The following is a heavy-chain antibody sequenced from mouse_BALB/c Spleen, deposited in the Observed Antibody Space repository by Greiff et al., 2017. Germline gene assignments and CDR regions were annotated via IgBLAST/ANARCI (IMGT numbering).Heavy chain of an antibody. CDR2: IDPANGNT. Sequence: VQLQQSGAELVKPGASVKLSCTASGFNIKDTYMHWVKQRPEQGLEWIGRIDPANGNTKYDPKFQGKATITADTSSNTAYLQLSSLTSEDTAVYYCARSHYYGYAMDYWGQGTSVTVSS. D-gene: IGHD1-2*01. V-gene: IGHV14-3*02. CDR1: GFNIKDTY. CDR3: ARSHYYGYAMDY. J-gene: IGHJ4*01.